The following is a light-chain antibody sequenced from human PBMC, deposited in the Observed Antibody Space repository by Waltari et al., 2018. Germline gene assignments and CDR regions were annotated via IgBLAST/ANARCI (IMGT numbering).Light chain of an antibody. CDR1: QSIGRY. CDR3: QNHKRLPAT. CDR2: GAS. Sequence: EIVLTQSPGTLSLSPGERATLSCRASQSIGRYLAWYQQKPDQAPKLLIYGASSMATGIPDRFSGSGSGTDFSLTISRLEPEDFAAYYCQNHKRLPATFGQGTKVEIK. J-gene: IGKJ1*01. V-gene: IGKV3-20*01.